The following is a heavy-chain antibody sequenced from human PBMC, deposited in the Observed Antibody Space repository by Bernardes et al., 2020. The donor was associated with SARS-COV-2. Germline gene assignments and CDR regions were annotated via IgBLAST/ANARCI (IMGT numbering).Heavy chain of an antibody. CDR1: GYTFTSYG. D-gene: IGHD2-2*02. V-gene: IGHV1-18*01. CDR3: ARGIVVVPAAIRPHYYYYGMDV. CDR2: ISAYNGNT. Sequence: ASVKVSRKASGYTFTSYGISWVRQAPGQGLEWMGWISAYNGNTNYAQKLQGRVTMTTDTSTSTAYMELRSLRSDDTAVYYCARGIVVVPAAIRPHYYYYGMDVWGQGTTVTVSS. J-gene: IGHJ6*02.